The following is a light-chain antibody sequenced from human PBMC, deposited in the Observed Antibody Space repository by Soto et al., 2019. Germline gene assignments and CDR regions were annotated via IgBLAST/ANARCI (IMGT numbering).Light chain of an antibody. Sequence: QSPLTQPASVSGSPRQSITISCTRTSRDVGGYNYVSWYQQHPVKAPKLMIYNVTNRPSGASDRFSGSKSGNTTSLTISGLQAEDEADYYCSSETGRSTRYDFGTGTKV. J-gene: IGLJ1*01. CDR1: SRDVGGYNY. CDR2: NVT. V-gene: IGLV2-14*01. CDR3: SSETGRSTRYD.